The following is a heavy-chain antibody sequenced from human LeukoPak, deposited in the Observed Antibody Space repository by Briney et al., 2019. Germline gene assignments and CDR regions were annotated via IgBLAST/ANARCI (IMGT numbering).Heavy chain of an antibody. D-gene: IGHD3-22*01. J-gene: IGHJ4*02. CDR1: GFILSLFG. Sequence: GGSLRLSCAASGFILSLFGMTWVRQAPGKGLEWISYISSSRRTINYADSVKGRFTISRDNAKNSLYLQMNNLRAEDTAVYYCARDGDSGGYYYGPFDNWGQGTLVTVSS. V-gene: IGHV3-48*04. CDR3: ARDGDSGGYYYGPFDN. CDR2: ISSSRRTI.